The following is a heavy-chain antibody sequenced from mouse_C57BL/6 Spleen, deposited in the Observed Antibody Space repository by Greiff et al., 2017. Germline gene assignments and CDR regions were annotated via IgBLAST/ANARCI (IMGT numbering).Heavy chain of an antibody. CDR3: SNWDWYFDV. CDR1: GYTFTDYY. V-gene: IGHV1-26*01. J-gene: IGHJ1*03. Sequence: EVKLQQSGPELVKPGASVKISCKASGYTFTDYYMNWVKQSHGKSLEWIGDINPNNGGTSYNQKFKGKATLTVDKSSSTACMELRSLTSEDSAVYYCSNWDWYFDVWGTGTTVTVSS. D-gene: IGHD4-1*02. CDR2: INPNNGGT.